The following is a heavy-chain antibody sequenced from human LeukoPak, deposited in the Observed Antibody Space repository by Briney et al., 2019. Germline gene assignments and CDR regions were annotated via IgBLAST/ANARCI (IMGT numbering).Heavy chain of an antibody. D-gene: IGHD3-16*01. J-gene: IGHJ5*02. CDR2: IYTAGNT. CDR3: VRDSYGTS. CDR1: GFTVSSSY. V-gene: IGHV3-66*01. Sequence: PGGSLRLSCAVSGFTVSSSYMSWVRQSPGKGLEWVAIIYTAGNTYYADSVRGRFTISRDNSKNMLYLEMNGLRDEDTAVYYCVRDSYGTSWGQGTLVTVSS.